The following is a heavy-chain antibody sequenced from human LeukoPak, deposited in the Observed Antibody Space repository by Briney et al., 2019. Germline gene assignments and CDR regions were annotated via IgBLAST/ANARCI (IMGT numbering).Heavy chain of an antibody. V-gene: IGHV4-4*07. CDR3: ARDHQWLVPYNWFDP. D-gene: IGHD6-19*01. CDR1: GGSISSYY. J-gene: IGHJ5*02. CDR2: IYTSGST. Sequence: SETLSLTCTVSGGSISSYYWSWIRQPAGKGLEWIGRIYTSGSTNYNPSLKSRVTMSVDTSKNQFSLKLSSVTAADTAVYYCARDHQWLVPYNWFDPWGQGTLVTVSS.